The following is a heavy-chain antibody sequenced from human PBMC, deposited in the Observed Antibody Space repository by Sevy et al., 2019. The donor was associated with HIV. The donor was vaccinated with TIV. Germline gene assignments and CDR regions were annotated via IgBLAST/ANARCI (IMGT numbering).Heavy chain of an antibody. J-gene: IGHJ4*02. D-gene: IGHD2-2*01. Sequence: VGSLRLSCAASGFTFISYAMSWVRQAPGKGLEWVSAISGSGGRTYYADSVKGRFTISRDNSKNTLYLQMNSLRAEDTAVYHCAKDQGYCSSTSCYSDYWGQGTLVTVSS. CDR2: ISGSGGRT. V-gene: IGHV3-23*01. CDR1: GFTFISYA. CDR3: AKDQGYCSSTSCYSDY.